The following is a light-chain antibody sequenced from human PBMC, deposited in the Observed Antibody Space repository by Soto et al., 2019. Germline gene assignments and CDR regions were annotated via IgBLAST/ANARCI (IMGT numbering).Light chain of an antibody. CDR1: SSDIGSFTF. Sequence: QPASVSGSPGQSITISCTGTSSDIGSFTFVSWYQQHPGKVPKLMIFDVNRRPSGVSDRFSGSKSGNTASLTISGLQAEDEGDYYCSSYTSSSTHVFGSGTKLTVL. J-gene: IGLJ1*01. CDR3: SSYTSSSTHV. CDR2: DVN. V-gene: IGLV2-14*03.